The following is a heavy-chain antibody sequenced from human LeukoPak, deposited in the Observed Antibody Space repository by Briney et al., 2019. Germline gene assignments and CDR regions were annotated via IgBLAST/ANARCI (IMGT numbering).Heavy chain of an antibody. CDR3: AKDRSSGYYYVFDY. CDR2: ISSSSSYI. V-gene: IGHV3-21*04. D-gene: IGHD3-22*01. J-gene: IGHJ4*02. Sequence: GGSLRLSCAASGFTFSSYSMNWVRQAPGKGLEWVSSISSSSSYIYYADSVKGRFTISRDNAKNSLYLQMNSLRAEDTAVYYCAKDRSSGYYYVFDYWGQGTLVTVSS. CDR1: GFTFSSYS.